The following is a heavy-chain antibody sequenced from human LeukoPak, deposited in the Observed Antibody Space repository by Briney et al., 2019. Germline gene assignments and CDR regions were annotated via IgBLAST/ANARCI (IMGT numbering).Heavy chain of an antibody. Sequence: GGSLRLSCAVSGCTFSSYSMNWVRQAPEKGLEWVSSITSGSSYIYYADSVKGRFTISRDNAKSSPFLQMNSLRAEDTAVYYCAREDCGGDCCLFDHWGQGTLVTVSS. J-gene: IGHJ4*02. CDR2: ITSGSSYI. V-gene: IGHV3-21*01. D-gene: IGHD2-21*02. CDR3: AREDCGGDCCLFDH. CDR1: GCTFSSYS.